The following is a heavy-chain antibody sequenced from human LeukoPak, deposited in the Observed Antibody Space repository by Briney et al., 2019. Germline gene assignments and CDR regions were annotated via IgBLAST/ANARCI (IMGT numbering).Heavy chain of an antibody. V-gene: IGHV4-39*01. D-gene: IGHD3-22*01. CDR2: TFYSGST. CDR3: ARQFYYDSGGSHY. J-gene: IGHJ4*02. Sequence: PSQTLSLTSTVSSRSISSSSYYWGRIRQPPGKGLEWIGSTFYSGSTYYNPSLESRVTISVDTSKNQLSLKLSSVTAADTAVYYCARQFYYDSGGSHYWGQGTLVTVSS. CDR1: SRSISSSSYY.